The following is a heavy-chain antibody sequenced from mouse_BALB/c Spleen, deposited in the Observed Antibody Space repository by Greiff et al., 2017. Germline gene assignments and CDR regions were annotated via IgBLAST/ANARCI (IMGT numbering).Heavy chain of an antibody. CDR2: IWGDGST. CDR1: GFSLTGYG. J-gene: IGHJ2*01. CDR3: ARYYGSSPFDY. D-gene: IGHD1-1*01. V-gene: IGHV2-6-7*01. Sequence: QVQLQQSGPGLVAPSQSLSITCTVSGFSLTGYGVNWVRQPPGKGLEWLGMIWGDGSTDYNSALKSRLSISKDNSKSQVFLKMNSLQTDDTARYYCARYYGSSPFDYWGQGTTLTVSS.